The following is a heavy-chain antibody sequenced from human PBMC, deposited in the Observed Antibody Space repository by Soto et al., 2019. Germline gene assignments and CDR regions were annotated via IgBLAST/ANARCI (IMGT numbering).Heavy chain of an antibody. CDR3: ARVGSFNFDY. J-gene: IGHJ4*02. V-gene: IGHV3-72*01. Sequence: GGSLRLSCAASGFTFSDHYMDWVRQAPGKGLEWVGRTRNKANSYTTEYAASVKGRFTISRDDSKNSLYLQMNSLKTEDTAVYYCARVGSFNFDYWGQGTLVTVSS. CDR2: TRNKANSYTT. CDR1: GFTFSDHY. D-gene: IGHD1-26*01.